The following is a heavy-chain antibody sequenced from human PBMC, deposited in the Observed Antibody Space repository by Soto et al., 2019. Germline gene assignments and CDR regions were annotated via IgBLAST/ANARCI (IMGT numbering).Heavy chain of an antibody. J-gene: IGHJ6*02. D-gene: IGHD3-3*01. V-gene: IGHV4-31*03. CDR2: MYYSGST. Sequence: QVQLQESGPGLVKPSQTLSLTCSVSGDSIRSGGYYWSWIRQHPGKGLEWIGYMYYSGSTYYNPSLKSRVTISEDTSKNQFSLKLSSVTAADTAVYYCARDRPLGFFGVVYHAMDVWGQGTTVTVSS. CDR3: ARDRPLGFFGVVYHAMDV. CDR1: GDSIRSGGYY.